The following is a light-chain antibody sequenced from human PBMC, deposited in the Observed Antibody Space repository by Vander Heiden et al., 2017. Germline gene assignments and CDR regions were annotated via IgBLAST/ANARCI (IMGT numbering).Light chain of an antibody. J-gene: IGLJ3*02. V-gene: IGLV1-47*02. CDR2: SNN. CDR3: AAWGDSLSGWV. CDR1: SSNIGSNY. Sequence: QSVLTQPPSASGTPGQRVTISCSGSSSNIGSNYVYWYRQLPGTAPKLLNYSNNQRPSGVPDRFSGSKSGTSASLDISGLRSEDEADYYCAAWGDSLSGWVFGGGTKLNVL.